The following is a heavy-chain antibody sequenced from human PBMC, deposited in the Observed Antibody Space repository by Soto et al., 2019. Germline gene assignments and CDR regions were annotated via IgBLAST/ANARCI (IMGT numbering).Heavy chain of an antibody. D-gene: IGHD2-15*01. Sequence: QVQLVQSGAEVKKPGSSVKVSCKASGGTFSSYAISWVRQAPGQGLEWTGGIIPIFGTANYAQKFQGRVTITADESTSTAYMELSSLRSEDTAVYYCARIVFGREGGAFDIWGQGTMVTVSS. CDR1: GGTFSSYA. CDR2: IIPIFGTA. V-gene: IGHV1-69*01. J-gene: IGHJ3*02. CDR3: ARIVFGREGGAFDI.